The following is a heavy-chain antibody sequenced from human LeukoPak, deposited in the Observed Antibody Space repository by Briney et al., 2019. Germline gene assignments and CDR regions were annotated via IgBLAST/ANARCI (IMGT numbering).Heavy chain of an antibody. D-gene: IGHD2-15*01. CDR2: ISYDGSNK. CDR1: GFTFSSYA. J-gene: IGHJ6*03. CDR3: ARDSCSGGSCYSRYYYYYMDV. V-gene: IGHV3-30*04. Sequence: PGGSLRLSCAASGFTFSSYAMHWVRQAPGKGLEWVAVISYDGSNKYYADSVKGRFTISRDNSKNTLYLQMNSLRAEDTAVYYCARDSCSGGSCYSRYYYYYMDVWGKGTTVTISS.